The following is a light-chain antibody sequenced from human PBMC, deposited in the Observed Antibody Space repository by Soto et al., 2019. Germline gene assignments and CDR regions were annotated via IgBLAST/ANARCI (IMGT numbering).Light chain of an antibody. CDR3: GTWDNSLTTVV. CDR2: DTD. V-gene: IGLV1-51*01. J-gene: IGLJ2*01. Sequence: QSALTQPPSASGSPGQSVTISCTGTSSDVGVYNYVSWYQQLPGTAPKLLIYDTDKRPLGIPDRFSGSKSGTSATLAITGLQTGDEADYYCGTWDNSLTTVVFGGGTKLTVL. CDR1: SSDVGVYNY.